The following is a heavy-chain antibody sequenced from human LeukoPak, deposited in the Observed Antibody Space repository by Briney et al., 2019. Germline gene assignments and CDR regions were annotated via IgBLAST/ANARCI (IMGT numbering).Heavy chain of an antibody. Sequence: SVKVSCKASGGTFSSYAISWVRQAPGKGLEWMGRIIPILGIANYAQKFQGRVTITADKSTSTAYMELSSLRSEDTAVYYCASGYYDSSGYWSAEYFQHWGQGTLVTVSS. CDR3: ASGYYDSSGYWSAEYFQH. J-gene: IGHJ1*01. V-gene: IGHV1-69*04. CDR1: GGTFSSYA. D-gene: IGHD3-22*01. CDR2: IIPILGIA.